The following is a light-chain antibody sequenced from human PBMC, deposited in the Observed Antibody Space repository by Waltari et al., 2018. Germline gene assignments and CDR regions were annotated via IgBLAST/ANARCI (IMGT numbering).Light chain of an antibody. Sequence: EIVLTQSPGTLSLSPGERATLPCRASQSVSSTYLAWYQQKPGQAPRLLIYGTSSRATGIPDRFSGSGSGTDFTISISRLEPEDIAVYYCQQYGSSPMYSFGQGTKLEIK. CDR2: GTS. J-gene: IGKJ2*03. CDR3: QQYGSSPMYS. V-gene: IGKV3-20*01. CDR1: QSVSSTY.